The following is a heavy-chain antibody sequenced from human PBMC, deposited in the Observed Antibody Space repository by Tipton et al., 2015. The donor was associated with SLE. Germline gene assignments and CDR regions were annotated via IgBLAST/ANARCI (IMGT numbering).Heavy chain of an antibody. CDR2: IFLRFGSA. V-gene: IGHV1-69*06. CDR1: GATFNNYA. Sequence: QLVQSGAEVKKPGSSVKVSCKASGATFNNYAINWVRQAPGQGLEWMGGIFLRFGSASYAQTFQGRVTMTRNTSISTAYMELSSLRSEDTAVYYCARVISVATRYYYYYYGMDVWGQGTTVTVSS. D-gene: IGHD5-12*01. J-gene: IGHJ6*02. CDR3: ARVISVATRYYYYYYGMDV.